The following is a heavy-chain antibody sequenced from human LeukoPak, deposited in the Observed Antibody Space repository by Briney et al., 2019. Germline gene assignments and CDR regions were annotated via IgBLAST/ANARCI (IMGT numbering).Heavy chain of an antibody. D-gene: IGHD3-3*01. CDR3: TRRENDFWSGYDNPFFDY. CDR1: GFTFSGFA. Sequence: AGGSLRLSCAASGFTFSGFAMHWVRQASGQGLEWVGRIRSKANSYATAYAASVKGRFTISRDDSKNTAYLQMNSLKTEDTAVYYCTRRENDFWSGYDNPFFDYWGQGTLVTVSS. J-gene: IGHJ4*02. CDR2: IRSKANSYAT. V-gene: IGHV3-73*01.